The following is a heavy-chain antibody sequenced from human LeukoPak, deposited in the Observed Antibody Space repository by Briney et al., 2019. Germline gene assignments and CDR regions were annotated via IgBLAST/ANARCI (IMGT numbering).Heavy chain of an antibody. Sequence: PGGSLRPSCAASGFTFSSYAMHWVRQAPGKGLEWVAVISYDGSNKYYADSVKGRFTISRDNSKNTLYLQMNSLRAEDTAVYYCARDLYGGNSGDWGQGTLVTVSS. V-gene: IGHV3-30-3*01. J-gene: IGHJ4*02. D-gene: IGHD4-23*01. CDR2: ISYDGSNK. CDR1: GFTFSSYA. CDR3: ARDLYGGNSGD.